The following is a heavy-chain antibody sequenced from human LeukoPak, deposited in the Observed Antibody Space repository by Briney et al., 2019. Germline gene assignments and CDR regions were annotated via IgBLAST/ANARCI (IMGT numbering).Heavy chain of an antibody. CDR3: ARGRNYFDY. V-gene: IGHV3-30-3*01. CDR2: ISYDGSKK. J-gene: IGHJ4*02. Sequence: SLRLSCAGSGFTFNSHAMDWVRQAPGKGLEWVAVISYDGSKKYFADSVKGRFTISRDNSKNTLYLQMNSLRAEDTAVYYCARGRNYFDYWGQGTLVTVSS. CDR1: GFTFNSHA. D-gene: IGHD1-14*01.